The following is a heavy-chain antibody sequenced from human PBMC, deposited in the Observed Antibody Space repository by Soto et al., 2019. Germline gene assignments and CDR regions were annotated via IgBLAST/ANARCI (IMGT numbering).Heavy chain of an antibody. V-gene: IGHV3-33*01. Sequence: LRLSCVASGFSVSDFDIHWVRQAPGKGLEWMAVMWFDGSKKYYADPVKGRFAISRDISKNTIYLQTNSLRAEDTAVFFCARGPKRGSSGSRTKTTFYYYAMDVWGQGTTVTVSS. CDR3: ARGPKRGSSGSRTKTTFYYYAMDV. D-gene: IGHD3-22*01. CDR1: GFSVSDFD. J-gene: IGHJ6*02. CDR2: MWFDGSKK.